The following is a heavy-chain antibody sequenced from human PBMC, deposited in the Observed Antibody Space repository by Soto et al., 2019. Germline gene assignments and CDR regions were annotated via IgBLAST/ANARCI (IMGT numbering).Heavy chain of an antibody. CDR3: AKVFEGFWSVDHAFDI. J-gene: IGHJ3*02. CDR1: GFTFSSYG. V-gene: IGHV3-30*18. CDR2: ISYDGSNK. D-gene: IGHD3-3*01. Sequence: QVQLVESGGGVVQPGRSLRLSCAASGFTFSSYGMHWVRQAPGKGLEWVAVISYDGSNKYYADSVKGRFTISRDNSKNTLYLQMNSLRAEDTAVYYCAKVFEGFWSVDHAFDILGQGTMVTVSS.